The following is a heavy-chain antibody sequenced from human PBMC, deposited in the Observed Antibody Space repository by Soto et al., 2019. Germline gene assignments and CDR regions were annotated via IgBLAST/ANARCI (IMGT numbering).Heavy chain of an antibody. J-gene: IGHJ4*02. CDR1: GFTFSTYA. CDR3: ARSGYFDY. CDR2: ICSSGSTT. D-gene: IGHD2-8*02. Sequence: PGGSLRLSCAASGFTFSTYAMSWVRQAPGKGLEWVSYICSSGSTTYYPDSVKGRFTISRDTAKKSLYLQMNSLRAEDTAVYYCARSGYFDYWGQGTLVTVSS. V-gene: IGHV3-48*01.